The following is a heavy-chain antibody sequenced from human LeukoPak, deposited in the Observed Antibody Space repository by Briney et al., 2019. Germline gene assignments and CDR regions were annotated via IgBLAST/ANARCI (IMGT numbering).Heavy chain of an antibody. V-gene: IGHV3-48*04. D-gene: IGHD2-15*01. CDR1: GFTFDDYG. CDR3: TTGGYCSGGSCYHENYYYYYMDV. J-gene: IGHJ6*03. CDR2: ISSSGSTI. Sequence: GGSLRLSCAASGFTFDDYGMNWVRQAPWKGLEWVSYISSSGSTIYYADSVKGRFTISRDNAKNSLYLQMNSLKTEDTAVYYCTTGGYCSGGSCYHENYYYYYMDVWGKGTTVTVSS.